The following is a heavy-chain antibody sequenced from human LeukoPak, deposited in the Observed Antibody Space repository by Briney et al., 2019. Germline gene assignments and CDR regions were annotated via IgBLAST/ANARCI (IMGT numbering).Heavy chain of an antibody. CDR3: ARDNSGYGFDY. CDR1: GFTFSSYG. D-gene: IGHD5-12*01. CDR2: IWYDGSNK. Sequence: GGSLRLSCAASGFTFSSYGMHWVRQAPGKGLEWVAVIWYDGSNKYYADSVKGRFTTSRDNSKNTLYLQMNSLRAEDTAVYYCARDNSGYGFDYWGQGTLVTVSS. V-gene: IGHV3-33*01. J-gene: IGHJ4*02.